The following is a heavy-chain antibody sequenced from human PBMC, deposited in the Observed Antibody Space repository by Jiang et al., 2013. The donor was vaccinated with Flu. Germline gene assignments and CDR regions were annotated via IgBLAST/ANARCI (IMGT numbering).Heavy chain of an antibody. Sequence: GLVQPGGSLRLSCAASGFTFSRYAMSWVRQAPGKGLDWVSAISGSGGSTYYADSVKGRFTISRDNSKNMLYVQMNSLRAEDTAVYYCAKDRLRDSSGYDAFDIWGQGTMVTVSS. CDR2: ISGSGGST. D-gene: IGHD3-22*01. J-gene: IGHJ3*02. V-gene: IGHV3-23*01. CDR1: GFTFSRYA. CDR3: AKDRLRDSSGYDAFDI.